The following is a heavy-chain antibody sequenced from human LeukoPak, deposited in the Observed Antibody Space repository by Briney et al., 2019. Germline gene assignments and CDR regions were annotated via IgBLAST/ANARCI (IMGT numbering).Heavy chain of an antibody. D-gene: IGHD6-13*01. CDR3: ARLRVAAAAYDY. CDR1: TFSSYW. V-gene: IGHV4-39*01. J-gene: IGHJ4*02. CDR2: IYYSGST. Sequence: TFSSYWMTWVRQAPGKGLEWIGSIYYSGSTYYNPSLKGRVTISVDTSKNQFSLKLSSVTAADTAVYYCARLRVAAAAYDYWGQGTLVTVSS.